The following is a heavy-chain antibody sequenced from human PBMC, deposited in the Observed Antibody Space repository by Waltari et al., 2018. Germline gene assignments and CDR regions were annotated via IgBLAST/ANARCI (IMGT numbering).Heavy chain of an antibody. CDR2: MKPENGVT. CDR3: ARRTSSADAP. V-gene: IGHV1-2*02. J-gene: IGHJ5*02. CDR1: GSSFADYF. Sequence: QVQLVQSGAEVKQPGASVTVSCKAPGSSFADYFLHWVRQAPALGLKWMGWMKPENGVTNYSQMFQGRLVLTRDTSINTPYMQLTSLTSDDTAVYYCARRTSSADAPWGQGTLVTVSS.